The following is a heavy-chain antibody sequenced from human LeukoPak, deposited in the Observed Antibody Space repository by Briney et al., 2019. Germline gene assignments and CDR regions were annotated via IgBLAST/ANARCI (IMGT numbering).Heavy chain of an antibody. CDR1: GYTFTSYY. V-gene: IGHV1-46*01. J-gene: IGHJ6*03. CDR3: AKDYSSGYYGYYYYMDV. CDR2: INPSGGST. Sequence: ASVKVSCKASGYTFTSYYMHWVRQAPGQGLEWMGIINPSGGSTSYAQKFQGRVTMTRDTSTSTVYMELSSLRAEDTAVYYCAKDYSSGYYGYYYYMDVWGKGTTVTVSS. D-gene: IGHD3-22*01.